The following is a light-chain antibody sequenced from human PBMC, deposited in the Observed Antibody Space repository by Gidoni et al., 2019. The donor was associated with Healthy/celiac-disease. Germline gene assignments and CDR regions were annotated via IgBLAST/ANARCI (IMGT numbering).Light chain of an antibody. CDR1: QSISSY. CDR3: QQSYSTPQGT. Sequence: DIQMTQSPSSLSASVGDRVTITCRASQSISSYFNWYQQKPGKAPKLLTYAASSMQSGVPSRLSGSGSGTDFTLTISSLQPEDFATYYCQQSYSTPQGTFGQXTKVEIK. V-gene: IGKV1-39*01. CDR2: AAS. J-gene: IGKJ1*01.